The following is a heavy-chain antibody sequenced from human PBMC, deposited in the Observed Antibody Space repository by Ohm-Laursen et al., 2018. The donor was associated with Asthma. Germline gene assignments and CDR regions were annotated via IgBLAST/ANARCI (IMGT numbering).Heavy chain of an antibody. D-gene: IGHD3-22*01. CDR2: IIPIFGTA. Sequence: SSVKVSCKASGGTFSSYAISWVRQAPGQGLEWMGGIIPIFGTANYAQKFQGRVTITADKSTSTAYMELSSLRSEDTAVYYCARRAQSGYLYGMDVWGQGTTVTVSS. CDR3: ARRAQSGYLYGMDV. CDR1: GGTFSSYA. J-gene: IGHJ6*02. V-gene: IGHV1-69*06.